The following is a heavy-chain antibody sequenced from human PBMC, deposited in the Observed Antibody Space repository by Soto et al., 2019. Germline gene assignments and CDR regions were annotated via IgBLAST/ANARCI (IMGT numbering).Heavy chain of an antibody. CDR3: ARGAYSQLDIVVVLAALDS. Sequence: QVQLQESGPGLVKPSQTLSLTCTVSGGSISSGGSYWSWIRQHPGKGLEWIGYMYYSGSTNYNPSLKSRVTISVDTSKNQFSLKLSSVTAADTAVYYCARGAYSQLDIVVVLAALDSWGQGTLVTVSS. CDR1: GGSISSGGSY. V-gene: IGHV4-31*03. J-gene: IGHJ4*02. D-gene: IGHD2-15*01. CDR2: MYYSGST.